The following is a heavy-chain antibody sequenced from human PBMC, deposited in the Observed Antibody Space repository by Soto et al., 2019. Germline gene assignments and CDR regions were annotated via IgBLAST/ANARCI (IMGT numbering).Heavy chain of an antibody. CDR1: GGTFSSYA. J-gene: IGHJ6*02. CDR3: ARDKYDILTGYTMPSYYYYGMDV. Sequence: SVKVSCKASGGTFSSYAISWVRQAPGQGLEWMGGIIPIFGTANYAQKFQGRVTITADESTSTAYIELSSLRSEDTAVYYCARDKYDILTGYTMPSYYYYGMDVWGQGTTVTVYS. D-gene: IGHD3-9*01. CDR2: IIPIFGTA. V-gene: IGHV1-69*13.